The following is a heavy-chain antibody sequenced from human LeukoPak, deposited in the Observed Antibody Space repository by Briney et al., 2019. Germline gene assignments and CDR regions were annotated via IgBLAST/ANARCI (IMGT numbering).Heavy chain of an antibody. V-gene: IGHV4-59*01. CDR3: ARGPYYSDSVTYSFDY. CDR2: IYYTGST. Sequence: PSETLSLTCTVSGGSISTFYWGWIRQPPGKGLEWIGYIYYTGSTNYNSSLTSRVTISVDTSKNQFSLKLNSVTAADTAVYYCARGPYYSDSVTYSFDYWGQGALVTVSS. CDR1: GGSISTFY. J-gene: IGHJ4*02. D-gene: IGHD3-22*01.